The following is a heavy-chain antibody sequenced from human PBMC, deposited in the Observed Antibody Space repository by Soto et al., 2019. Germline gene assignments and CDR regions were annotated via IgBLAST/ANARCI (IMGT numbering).Heavy chain of an antibody. CDR3: AIDPFGGGGDS. CDR2: IYSGGDT. V-gene: IGHV3-66*01. CDR1: GFSVGTNY. Sequence: EVQLVESGGGLVQPGGSLRLSCAASGFSVGTNYMNWVRRAPGKGLEWVSLIYSGGDTYYADSVKGRFTISRDKSKNTVALQMNSLRAEDTAVYYCAIDPFGGGGDSWGQGTLVTVSS. J-gene: IGHJ4*02. D-gene: IGHD3-16*01.